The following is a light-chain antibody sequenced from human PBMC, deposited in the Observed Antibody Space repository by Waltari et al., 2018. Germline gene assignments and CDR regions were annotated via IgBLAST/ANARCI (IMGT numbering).Light chain of an antibody. CDR1: QNVFSD. J-gene: IGKJ2*01. Sequence: ETLLTQSPATLSVSPGERATLSCGASQNVFSDLAWYQQKPGRAPRLLIFGVSTRATGVSARFSGSGSGTEVTLTIDSLQSEDSAVYYGQQYVSWPRTFGQGTQLEI. CDR2: GVS. V-gene: IGKV3-15*01. CDR3: QQYVSWPRT.